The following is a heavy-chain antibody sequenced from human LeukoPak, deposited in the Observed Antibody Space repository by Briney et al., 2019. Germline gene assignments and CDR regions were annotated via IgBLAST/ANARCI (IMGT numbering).Heavy chain of an antibody. Sequence: ASVKVSCKASGYTFTGYYMHWVRQAPGQGLEWMGWINPNSGGTNYAQKFQGRVTMTRDTSISTAYMELSRLRSDDTAVYYCARSHDYSNLWFDPWGQGTLVTVSS. V-gene: IGHV1-2*02. CDR1: GYTFTGYY. D-gene: IGHD4-11*01. CDR3: ARSHDYSNLWFDP. CDR2: INPNSGGT. J-gene: IGHJ5*02.